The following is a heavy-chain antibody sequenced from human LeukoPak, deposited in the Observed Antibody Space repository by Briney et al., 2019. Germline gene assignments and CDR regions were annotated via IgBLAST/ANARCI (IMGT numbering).Heavy chain of an antibody. J-gene: IGHJ4*02. Sequence: PGGSLKLSCAASGSTFSSYSMNWVRQAPGKGLEWVSYISTRSSTIYYADSVKGRFTISRDNAKNSLYLQMNSLRDEDTAVYYCARKDYYDSSGYQDYWGQATMVTVSS. V-gene: IGHV3-48*02. CDR3: ARKDYYDSSGYQDY. D-gene: IGHD3-22*01. CDR1: GSTFSSYS. CDR2: ISTRSSTI.